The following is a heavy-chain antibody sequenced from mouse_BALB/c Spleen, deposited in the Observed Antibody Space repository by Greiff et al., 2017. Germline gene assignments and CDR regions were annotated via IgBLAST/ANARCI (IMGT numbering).Heavy chain of an antibody. CDR2: INSNGGST. CDR3: ARLYGDY. Sequence: EVMLVESGGGLVQPGGSLKLSCAASGFTFSSYGMSWVRQTPDKRLELVATINSNGGSTYYPDSVKGRFTISRDNAKNTLYLQMSSLKSEDTAMYYCARLYGDYWGQGTTLTVSS. CDR1: GFTFSSYG. V-gene: IGHV5-6-3*01. J-gene: IGHJ2*01. D-gene: IGHD1-1*01.